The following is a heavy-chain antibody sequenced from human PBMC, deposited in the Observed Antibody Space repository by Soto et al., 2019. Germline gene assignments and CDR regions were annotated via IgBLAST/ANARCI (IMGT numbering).Heavy chain of an antibody. Sequence: GSLRLSCAASGFTFSSYAMSWVRQAPGKGLEWIGEINHSGSTNYNPSLKSRVTISVDTSKNQFSLKLSSVTAADTAVYYCARGSDANIVVVVAATGFFDYWGQGTLVTVSS. CDR1: GFTFSSYA. D-gene: IGHD2-15*01. CDR2: INHSGST. V-gene: IGHV4-34*01. CDR3: ARGSDANIVVVVAATGFFDY. J-gene: IGHJ4*02.